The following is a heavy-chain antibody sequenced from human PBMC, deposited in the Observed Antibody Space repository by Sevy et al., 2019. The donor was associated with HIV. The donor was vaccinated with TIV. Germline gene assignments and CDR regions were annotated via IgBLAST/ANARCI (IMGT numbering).Heavy chain of an antibody. Sequence: SETLFLTCAVYGGSFSGYYWSWIRQPPGKGLEWIGEINHSGSTNYNPSLKSRVTISVDTSKNQFSLKLSSVTAADTAVFYCARARGYCSGGSCYSVVRSGFHDYWGQGTLVTVSS. J-gene: IGHJ4*02. CDR2: INHSGST. CDR3: ARARGYCSGGSCYSVVRSGFHDY. V-gene: IGHV4-34*01. D-gene: IGHD2-15*01. CDR1: GGSFSGYY.